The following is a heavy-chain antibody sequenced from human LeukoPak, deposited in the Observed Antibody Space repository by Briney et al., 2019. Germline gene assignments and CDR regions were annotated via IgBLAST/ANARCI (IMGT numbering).Heavy chain of an antibody. D-gene: IGHD6-13*01. CDR1: GGSISSYY. Sequence: PETLSLTCTVSGGSISSYYWSWIRQPAGKGLEWIGRIYTSGSTNYNPSLKSRVTMSVDTSKNQFSLKLSSVTAADTAVYYCAREKNSSSWYFSYYYYGMDVWGQGTTVTVSS. V-gene: IGHV4-4*07. CDR3: AREKNSSSWYFSYYYYGMDV. CDR2: IYTSGST. J-gene: IGHJ6*02.